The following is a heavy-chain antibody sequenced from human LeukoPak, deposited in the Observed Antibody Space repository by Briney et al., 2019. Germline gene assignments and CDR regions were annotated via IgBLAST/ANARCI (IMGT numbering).Heavy chain of an antibody. CDR1: GYTFSSYG. Sequence: ASVKVSCKTSGYTFSSYGITWVRQAPGQGLEWMGWVSAYNGKTNYAQKAQGRVTLTTDTPTSTAYMEVRSLRSDDTAVYYCARRNDYYGSGSLPYYFDNWGQGTLVTVSS. V-gene: IGHV1-18*01. CDR2: VSAYNGKT. D-gene: IGHD3-10*01. CDR3: ARRNDYYGSGSLPYYFDN. J-gene: IGHJ4*02.